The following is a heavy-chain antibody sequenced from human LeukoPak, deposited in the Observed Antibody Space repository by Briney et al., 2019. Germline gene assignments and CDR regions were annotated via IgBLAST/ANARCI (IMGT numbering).Heavy chain of an antibody. D-gene: IGHD1-26*01. CDR2: IYYSGST. CDR1: GGSISSSSYY. V-gene: IGHV4-39*01. Sequence: SETLSLTCTVSGGSISSSSYYWGWIRQPPGKGLEWIGSIYYSGSTYYNPSLKSRVTISVDTSKNQFSLKLSSVTAADTAVYYCASLSGSYVPVGYWGQGTLVTVSS. CDR3: ASLSGSYVPVGY. J-gene: IGHJ4*02.